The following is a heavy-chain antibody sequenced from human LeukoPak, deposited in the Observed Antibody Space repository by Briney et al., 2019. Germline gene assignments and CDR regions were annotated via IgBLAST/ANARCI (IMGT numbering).Heavy chain of an antibody. V-gene: IGHV3-66*01. D-gene: IGHD4-23*01. CDR2: IYSGGST. CDR1: GFTVSSNY. Sequence: PGGSLRLSCAASGFTVSSNYMSWVRQAPGKGLEWVSVIYSGGSTYYADSVKGRFTISRDNSKNTLYLQMNSLRAEDTAVYYCARDTPTTVVTPAWWYFDLWGRGTLVTVSS. J-gene: IGHJ2*01. CDR3: ARDTPTTVVTPAWWYFDL.